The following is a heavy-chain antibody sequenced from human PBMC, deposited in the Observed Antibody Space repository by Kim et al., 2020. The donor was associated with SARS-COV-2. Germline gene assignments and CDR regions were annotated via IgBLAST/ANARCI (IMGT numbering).Heavy chain of an antibody. Sequence: SETLSLTCTVSGGSISSYYWSWIRQPPGKGLEWIGYIYYSGSTNYNPSLKSRVTISVDTSKNQFSLKLSSVTAADTAVYYCARDLGVTILNWGQGTLVTVSS. V-gene: IGHV4-59*13. D-gene: IGHD2-21*02. CDR3: ARDLGVTILN. CDR1: GGSISSYY. CDR2: IYYSGST. J-gene: IGHJ4*02.